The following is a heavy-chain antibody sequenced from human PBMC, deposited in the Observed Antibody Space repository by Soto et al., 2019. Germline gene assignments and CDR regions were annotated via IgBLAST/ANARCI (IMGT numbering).Heavy chain of an antibody. J-gene: IGHJ4*02. Sequence: EVQLLESGGGLVQPGGSLRLSCAASGFTFSSYAMSWVRQAPGKGLEWVSVISGSGGRTFSADSVKGRFTISRDNSNSTLFLHMNSLSAEDTAVYYCAKGGVEVVPTVTTFDYWGQGTRVTVSS. CDR2: ISGSGGRT. CDR1: GFTFSSYA. V-gene: IGHV3-23*01. CDR3: AKGGVEVVPTVTTFDY. D-gene: IGHD3-3*01.